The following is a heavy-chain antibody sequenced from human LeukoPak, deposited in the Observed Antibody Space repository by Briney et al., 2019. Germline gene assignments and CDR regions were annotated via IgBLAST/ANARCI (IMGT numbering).Heavy chain of an antibody. J-gene: IGHJ4*02. CDR3: AKDYYDSSGYYQGWDY. V-gene: IGHV3-74*01. CDR1: EFAFSSYW. Sequence: PGGSLRLSCAASEFAFSSYWMHWVRQAPGKGLVWVSRINSDGSRTSYADSVKGRFTISRDNARSTLYLQMNSLRAEDTAVYYCAKDYYDSSGYYQGWDYWGQGTLVTVSS. D-gene: IGHD3-22*01. CDR2: INSDGSRT.